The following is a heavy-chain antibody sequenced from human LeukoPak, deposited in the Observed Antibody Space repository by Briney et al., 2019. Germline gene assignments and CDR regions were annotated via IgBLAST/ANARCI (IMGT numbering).Heavy chain of an antibody. V-gene: IGHV3-11*05. CDR1: GLTFSDYY. CDR3: ARVPHYYGSLFDY. D-gene: IGHD3-10*01. J-gene: IGHJ4*02. Sequence: PGGSLRLSCAASGLTFSDYYMSWIRQAPGKGLEWVSYISSSSSYTNYADSVKGRFTISRDNAKNSLYLQMNSLRAEDTAVYYCARVPHYYGSLFDYWGQGTLVTVSS. CDR2: ISSSSSYT.